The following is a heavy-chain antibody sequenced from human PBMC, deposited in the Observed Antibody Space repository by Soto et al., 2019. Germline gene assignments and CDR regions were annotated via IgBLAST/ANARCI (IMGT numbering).Heavy chain of an antibody. J-gene: IGHJ4*02. CDR3: ARGVSRDGYFDY. Sequence: SETLSLTCIVSGGSISSGGYYWSWIRQHPGKGLEWIGYVYYSGSTYYNPSLKSRVTISVDTSKNQLSLKLSSVTVADTAVYYCARGVSRDGYFDYWGQGALVTVSS. CDR2: VYYSGST. CDR1: GGSISSGGYY. V-gene: IGHV4-31*03. D-gene: IGHD2-8*01.